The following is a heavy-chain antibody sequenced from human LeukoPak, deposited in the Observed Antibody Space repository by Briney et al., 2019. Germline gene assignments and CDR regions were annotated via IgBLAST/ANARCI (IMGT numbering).Heavy chain of an antibody. Sequence: QAGGSLRLSCAASGLTVSSNYMNWVRQAPGKGLEWVSVIYSGGFTYYADSVKGRFTISRDNSKNTLYLQMNNLRAEDTAVYYCARERYGMDVWGHGTTVTVSS. CDR3: ARERYGMDV. CDR1: GLTVSSNY. J-gene: IGHJ6*02. CDR2: IYSGGFT. V-gene: IGHV3-66*01.